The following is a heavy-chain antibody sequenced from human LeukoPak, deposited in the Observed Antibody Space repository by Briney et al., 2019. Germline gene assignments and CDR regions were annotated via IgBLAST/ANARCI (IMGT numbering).Heavy chain of an antibody. D-gene: IGHD3-22*01. CDR1: GGTFSSYT. CDR2: IIPILGIA. Sequence: SVKVSCKASGGTFSSYTISWVRQAPGQGLEWMGRIIPILGIANYAQKFQGRVTITADKSTSTAYMELSSLRSEDTAVYYCASSYYYDSSGYYYVAEYFQHWGQGTLVTVSS. V-gene: IGHV1-69*02. CDR3: ASSYYYDSSGYYYVAEYFQH. J-gene: IGHJ1*01.